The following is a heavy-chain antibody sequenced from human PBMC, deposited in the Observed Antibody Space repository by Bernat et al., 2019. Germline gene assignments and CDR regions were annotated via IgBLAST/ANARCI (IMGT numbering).Heavy chain of an antibody. CDR1: GFTFSSYA. V-gene: IGHV3-30*01. Sequence: QVQLVESGGGVVQPGRSLRLSCAASGFTFSSYAMHWVRQAPGKGLEWVAVISYDGSNKTYADSVKGRFTISRDNSKNTLYLQMNSLRAEDTAVYYCARGPTYYYYYMDVWGKGTTVTVSS. CDR2: ISYDGSNK. J-gene: IGHJ6*03. CDR3: ARGPTYYYYYMDV.